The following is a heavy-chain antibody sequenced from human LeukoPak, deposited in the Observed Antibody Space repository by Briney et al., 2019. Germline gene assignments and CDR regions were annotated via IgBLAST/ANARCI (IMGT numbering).Heavy chain of an antibody. CDR2: INHSGST. J-gene: IGHJ3*02. CDR1: GGSFSGYY. V-gene: IGHV4-34*01. D-gene: IGHD3-10*01. CDR3: ARSLYYYGSDSFDI. Sequence: SETLSLTCAVYGGSFSGYYWSWIRQPPGKGLEWIGEINHSGSTNYNPSLKSRVTISVDTSENQFSLKLSSVTAADTAVYYCARSLYYYGSDSFDIWGQGTMVTVSS.